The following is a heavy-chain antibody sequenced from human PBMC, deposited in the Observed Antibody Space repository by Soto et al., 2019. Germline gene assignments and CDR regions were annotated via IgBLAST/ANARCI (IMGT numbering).Heavy chain of an antibody. D-gene: IGHD6-19*01. Sequence: EAQLLESGGDLVQSGGSLRLSCAASGFTFSIYGMTWVRQAPGKWLEWVSAISGSGGSTYYADSVKGRFTISRDNSNNTLYLQMNSLRVEDTAVYYCAKRDQQCWGQGTLVTVSS. J-gene: IGHJ4*02. CDR2: ISGSGGST. V-gene: IGHV3-23*01. CDR3: AKRDQQC. CDR1: GFTFSIYG.